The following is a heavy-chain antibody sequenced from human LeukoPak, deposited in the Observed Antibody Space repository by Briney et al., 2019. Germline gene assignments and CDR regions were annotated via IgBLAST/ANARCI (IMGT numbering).Heavy chain of an antibody. V-gene: IGHV1-2*02. J-gene: IGHJ2*01. CDR3: ARDLRVVGASSHWYFDL. CDR2: INPNTGAT. Sequence: ASVKVSRKASGYTFTGYYMHWVRQAPGQGLEWMGWINPNTGATNYAQKFQGRVTMTRDTSVSTAYMELNRLRSDDTAVYYCARDLRVVGASSHWYFDLWGRGTLVTVSS. D-gene: IGHD1-26*01. CDR1: GYTFTGYY.